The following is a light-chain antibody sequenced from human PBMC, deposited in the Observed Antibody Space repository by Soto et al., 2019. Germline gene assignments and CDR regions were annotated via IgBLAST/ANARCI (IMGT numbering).Light chain of an antibody. Sequence: QSVLTQPASVSGSPGQSITISCTGTSSDVGSYNLVSWYQQHPGKAPKLMIYEGSQRPSGVSNRFSGSKSGNTASLTISGLQAEDEADYYCCSYAGSGVVFGGGTKLTVL. J-gene: IGLJ2*01. CDR1: SSDVGSYNL. V-gene: IGLV2-23*01. CDR3: CSYAGSGVV. CDR2: EGS.